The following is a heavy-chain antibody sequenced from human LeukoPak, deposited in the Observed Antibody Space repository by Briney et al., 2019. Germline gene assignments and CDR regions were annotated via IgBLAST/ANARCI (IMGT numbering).Heavy chain of an antibody. Sequence: PSETLSLTCTVSGGSISSYYWSWIRQPAGKGLEWIGRIYTSGSTNYNPSLKSRVTMSVDTSKNQFSLKLSSVTAADTAVYYCARGFPTYGSGSPSDYWGQGTWSPSPQ. V-gene: IGHV4-4*07. CDR3: ARGFPTYGSGSPSDY. J-gene: IGHJ4*02. D-gene: IGHD3-10*01. CDR2: IYTSGST. CDR1: GGSISSYY.